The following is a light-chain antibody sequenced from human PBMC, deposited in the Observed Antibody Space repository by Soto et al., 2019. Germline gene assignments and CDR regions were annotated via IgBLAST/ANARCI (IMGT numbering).Light chain of an antibody. CDR3: QQYGSSVP. J-gene: IGKJ5*01. Sequence: MVFTQSPGTLSLSTGERATLSCRASQSVSSSYLAWYQQKPGQAPRLLIYGASSRATGIPARFSGSGSGTDFTLTISRLEPEDFAVYYCQQYGSSVPFGQGTRPENK. V-gene: IGKV3-20*01. CDR2: GAS. CDR1: QSVSSSY.